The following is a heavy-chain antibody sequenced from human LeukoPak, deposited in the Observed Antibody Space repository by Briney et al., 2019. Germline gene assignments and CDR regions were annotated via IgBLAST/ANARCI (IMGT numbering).Heavy chain of an antibody. CDR2: IIPIFGTA. J-gene: IGHJ5*02. CDR3: ASLTRDILTGYYVIDP. CDR1: GGTFSSYA. D-gene: IGHD3-9*01. Sequence: GASVKVSCKASGGTFSSYAISWVRQAPGQGLEWMGGIIPIFGTANYAQKFQGRVTISAGRSTSRAHRELSSLRSEDTPVYYCASLTRDILTGYYVIDPWGQGTLVTVSS. V-gene: IGHV1-69*06.